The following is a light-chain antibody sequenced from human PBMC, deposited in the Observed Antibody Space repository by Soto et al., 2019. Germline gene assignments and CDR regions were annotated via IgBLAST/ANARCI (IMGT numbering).Light chain of an antibody. CDR3: GSFVGYHTVL. J-gene: IGLJ1*01. V-gene: IGLV2-11*01. Sequence: QSALTQPRSVSGSPGQSVTISCTGTSSGVGGYNYVSWYQQHPGKAPKLIIYDVNKRPSGVPDRFSASTSGNAASLTISGLQAEDESDYYCGSFVGYHTVLFGGGTKVIV. CDR1: SSGVGGYNY. CDR2: DVN.